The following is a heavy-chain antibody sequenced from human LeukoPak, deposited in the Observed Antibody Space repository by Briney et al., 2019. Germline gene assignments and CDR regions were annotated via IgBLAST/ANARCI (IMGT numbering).Heavy chain of an antibody. V-gene: IGHV3-21*04. CDR1: GFTFSSYS. J-gene: IGHJ4*02. D-gene: IGHD3-10*01. CDR3: AKDSSMVRGDYNYFDY. Sequence: GGSLRLSCAASGFTFSSYSMNWFRHAPGKGLEWVSSISSSSSYIYYADSVKGRFTISRDNSKNTLYLQMNSLRAEDTAVYYCAKDSSMVRGDYNYFDYWGQGTLVTVSS. CDR2: ISSSSSYI.